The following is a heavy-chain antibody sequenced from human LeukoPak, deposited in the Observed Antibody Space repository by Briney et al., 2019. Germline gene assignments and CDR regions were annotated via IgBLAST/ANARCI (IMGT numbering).Heavy chain of an antibody. CDR2: IYYSGTT. J-gene: IGHJ4*02. CDR1: GGSISSYY. CDR3: ARFGYYDSSGYYLDY. V-gene: IGHV4-59*12. Sequence: NASETLSLTCTVSGGSISSYYWSWIRQPPGKGLEWIGYIYYSGTTYYNPSLKSRVTISVDTSKNQFSLKLRSVAAADTAVYYCARFGYYDSSGYYLDYWGQGTLVAVSS. D-gene: IGHD3-22*01.